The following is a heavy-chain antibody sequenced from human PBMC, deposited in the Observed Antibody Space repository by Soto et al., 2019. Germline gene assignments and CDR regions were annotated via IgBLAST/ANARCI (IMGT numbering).Heavy chain of an antibody. Sequence: GESLKISCAASGFTFSSYAMSWVRQAPGKGLEWVSAISGSGGSTYYADSVKGRFTISRDNSKNTLYLQMNSLRAEDTAVYYCAKDAEPGLVVVAATIDYWGQGTLVTVSS. CDR1: GFTFSSYA. J-gene: IGHJ4*02. CDR2: ISGSGGST. CDR3: AKDAEPGLVVVAATIDY. D-gene: IGHD2-15*01. V-gene: IGHV3-23*01.